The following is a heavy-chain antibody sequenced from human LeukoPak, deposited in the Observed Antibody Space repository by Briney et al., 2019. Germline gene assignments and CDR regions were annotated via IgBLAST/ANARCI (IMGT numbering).Heavy chain of an antibody. D-gene: IGHD3-22*01. J-gene: IGHJ4*02. CDR1: GGSISSGGYY. Sequence: SQTLSLTCTVSGGSISSGGYYWSWIRQHPGKGLEWIGYIYYSGSTYYNPSLKSRVTISVDTSKNQFSLKLSSVTAADTAVYYCARGSISGYWAYYFDYWGQGTLVTVSS. CDR3: ARGSISGYWAYYFDY. CDR2: IYYSGST. V-gene: IGHV4-31*03.